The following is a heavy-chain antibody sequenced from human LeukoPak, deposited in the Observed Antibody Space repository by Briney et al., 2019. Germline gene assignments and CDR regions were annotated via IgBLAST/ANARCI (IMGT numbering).Heavy chain of an antibody. Sequence: ASVKVPCKVSGYTLTELSMHWVRQAPGKGLEWMEGFDPEDGETIYAQKFQGGVTMTEDTSTDTAYMELSSLRSEDTAVYYCATVTVWANWFDPWGQGTLVTVSS. V-gene: IGHV1-24*01. J-gene: IGHJ5*02. D-gene: IGHD3-16*01. CDR3: ATVTVWANWFDP. CDR1: GYTLTELS. CDR2: FDPEDGET.